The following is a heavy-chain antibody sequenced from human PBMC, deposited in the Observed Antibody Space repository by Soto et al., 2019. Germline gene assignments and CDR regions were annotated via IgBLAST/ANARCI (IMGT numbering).Heavy chain of an antibody. CDR1: GGSISSSSYY. D-gene: IGHD1-1*01. CDR2: IYYSGST. Sequence: PSETLSLTCTVPGGSISSSSYYWGWIRQPPGKGLEWIGSIYYSGSTYYNPSLKSRVTISVDTSKNQFSLKLSSVTAADTAVYYCASQRTAYYYYGMEVWGQGTTVS. CDR3: ASQRTAYYYYGMEV. V-gene: IGHV4-39*01. J-gene: IGHJ6*02.